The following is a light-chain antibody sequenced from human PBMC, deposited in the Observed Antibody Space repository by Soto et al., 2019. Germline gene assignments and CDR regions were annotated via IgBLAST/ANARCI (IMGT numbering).Light chain of an antibody. CDR3: QRYNAWPLT. CDR1: QSVSSN. CDR2: GAS. Sequence: EIVMTQSPATLSVSPGDRATLSCRAGQSVSSNLAWYQQKPGQAPRLLIYGASTRATGIPARFSGSGSGTEFTLHISSLQSEDFAVYYCQRYNAWPLTFGQGTRLDIK. V-gene: IGKV3-15*01. J-gene: IGKJ5*01.